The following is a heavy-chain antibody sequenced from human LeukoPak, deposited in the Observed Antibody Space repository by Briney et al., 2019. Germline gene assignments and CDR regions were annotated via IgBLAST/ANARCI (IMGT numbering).Heavy chain of an antibody. J-gene: IGHJ4*02. Sequence: PSETLSLTCAVYGGSFSGYYWSWIRQPPGKGLEWIGEINHSGSTNYNPSLKSRVTISVDTSKNQFSLKLSSVTAADTAVYYCARVRYRNYFDYWGQGTLVTVSS. V-gene: IGHV4-34*01. CDR2: INHSGST. D-gene: IGHD1-1*01. CDR3: ARVRYRNYFDY. CDR1: GGSFSGYY.